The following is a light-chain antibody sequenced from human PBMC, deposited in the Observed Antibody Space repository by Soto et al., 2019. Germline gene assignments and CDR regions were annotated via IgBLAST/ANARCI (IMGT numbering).Light chain of an antibody. V-gene: IGLV1-51*01. CDR2: DSD. CDR3: GTCEGSLRVVV. J-gene: IGLJ3*02. Sequence: QSVLTQPPSVSAAPGPKVTISCSGSNSNIGSNHVSWYQQLPGTAPKLLIYDSDQRPSGIPDRISAYRSGTSATLGITGLQTGDEADYYCGTCEGSLRVVVFGGGTKLTV. CDR1: NSNIGSNH.